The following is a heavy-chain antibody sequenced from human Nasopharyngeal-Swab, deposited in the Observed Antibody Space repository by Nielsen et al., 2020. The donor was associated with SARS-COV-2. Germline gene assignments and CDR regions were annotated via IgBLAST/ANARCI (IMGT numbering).Heavy chain of an antibody. J-gene: IGHJ4*02. CDR3: AGAEDSGHFDY. Sequence: GGSLRLSCAASGFTFSDYYMSWIRQAPGKGLEWVSYISSSGSTIYYADSVKGRFTISRDNAKNSLYLQMSSLRAEDTAVYYCAGAEDSGHFDYWGQGTLVTVSS. D-gene: IGHD5-12*01. V-gene: IGHV3-11*04. CDR1: GFTFSDYY. CDR2: ISSSGSTI.